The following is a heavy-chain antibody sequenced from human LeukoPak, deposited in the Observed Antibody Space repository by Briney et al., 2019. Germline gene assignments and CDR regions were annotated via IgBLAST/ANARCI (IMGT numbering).Heavy chain of an antibody. V-gene: IGHV4-59*08. CDR3: ARRYGSGSYYN. Sequence: SETLSLTCTVSGGSISSYYWSWIRQPPGKGLGWIGYIYYSGSTNYNPSLKSRVTISVDTSKNQFSLKLSSVTAADTAVYYCARRYGSGSYYNWGQGTLVTVSS. D-gene: IGHD3-10*01. CDR2: IYYSGST. CDR1: GGSISSYY. J-gene: IGHJ4*02.